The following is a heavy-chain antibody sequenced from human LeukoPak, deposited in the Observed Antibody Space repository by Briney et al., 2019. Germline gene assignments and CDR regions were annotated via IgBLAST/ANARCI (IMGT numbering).Heavy chain of an antibody. CDR2: IYYSGST. CDR3: AGQTVMVSAEARY. V-gene: IGHV4-59*08. Sequence: ETSETLSLTCTVSGGSISSYYWSWIRQPPGKGLEWIGYIYYSGSTNYNPSLKSRVTISVDTSKNQFSLKLSSVTAADTAVYYCAGQTVMVSAEARYWGQGTLVTVSS. CDR1: GGSISSYY. J-gene: IGHJ4*02. D-gene: IGHD5-18*01.